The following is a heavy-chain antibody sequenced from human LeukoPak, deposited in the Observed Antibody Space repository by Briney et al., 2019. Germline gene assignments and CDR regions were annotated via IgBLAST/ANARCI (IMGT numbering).Heavy chain of an antibody. D-gene: IGHD6-13*01. CDR1: GFTFSSYD. J-gene: IGHJ4*02. V-gene: IGHV3-23*01. Sequence: AGGSLRLSCAASGFTFSSYDMSWVRQAPGKGLEWVSVIRGSGDYTYYADSVEGRFTISRDNSKNTLYLQMNGLRAEDTAVYYCARVVDGGSSWYSPMEYWGQGTRVTVSS. CDR3: ARVVDGGSSWYSPMEY. CDR2: IRGSGDYT.